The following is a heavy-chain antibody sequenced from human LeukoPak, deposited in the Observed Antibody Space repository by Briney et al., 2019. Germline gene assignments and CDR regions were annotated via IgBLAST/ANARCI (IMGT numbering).Heavy chain of an antibody. J-gene: IGHJ4*02. CDR3: ASQYGSGSYEDYFDY. CDR1: AFTLCRSA. D-gene: IGHD3-10*01. V-gene: IGHV3-48*03. Sequence: GGTPRLSCAASAFTLCRSAMQWGSEAAGPGREAVSYISSSGSTIYYADSVKGRFTISRDNAKNSLYLQMNSLRAEDTAVYYCASQYGSGSYEDYFDYWGQGTLVTVSS. CDR2: ISSSGSTI.